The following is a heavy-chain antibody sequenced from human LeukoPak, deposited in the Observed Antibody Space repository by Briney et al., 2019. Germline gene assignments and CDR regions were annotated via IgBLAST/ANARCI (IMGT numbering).Heavy chain of an antibody. CDR1: GGSVSSSNYY. V-gene: IGHV4-39*07. Sequence: SETLSLTCTVSGGSVSSSNYYWGWIRQPPGKGLEWIGNIYYSGNTYYNPSLKSRVTISVDTSKNQFSLKLSSVTAADTAVYYCARDRGYNYVPLFDYWGQGTLVTVSS. D-gene: IGHD5-24*01. J-gene: IGHJ4*02. CDR2: IYYSGNT. CDR3: ARDRGYNYVPLFDY.